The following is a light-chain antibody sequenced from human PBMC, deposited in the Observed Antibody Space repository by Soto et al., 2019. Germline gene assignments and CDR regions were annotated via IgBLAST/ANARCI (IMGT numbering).Light chain of an antibody. J-gene: IGLJ7*01. CDR3: AAWDDSLSGPV. CDR2: RSN. CDR1: SSNIGSNS. V-gene: IGLV1-47*01. Sequence: QSVLTQPPSASGTPGQRVTMSCSGRSSNIGSNSVYWYQQLPGTAPKLLIYRSNQRPSGVPDRFSGSKSGTSASLAISGLRSEDEADYYCAAWDDSLSGPVFGGGTQLTVL.